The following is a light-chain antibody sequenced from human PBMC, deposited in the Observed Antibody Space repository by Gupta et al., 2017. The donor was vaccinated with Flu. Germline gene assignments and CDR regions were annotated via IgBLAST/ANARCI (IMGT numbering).Light chain of an antibody. CDR2: EAS. V-gene: IGKV1-33*01. CDR1: EDISNY. J-gene: IGKJ3*01. Sequence: DIQMTQSPTSLSASVGDRVAITCQANEDISNYLNWYQQKPGKAPKLLIYEASTLETGVPSRFSGTGSGMEFTLTISSLQAEDTATYYCQQFDDGPHISFGPGTKVDV. CDR3: QQFDDGPHIS.